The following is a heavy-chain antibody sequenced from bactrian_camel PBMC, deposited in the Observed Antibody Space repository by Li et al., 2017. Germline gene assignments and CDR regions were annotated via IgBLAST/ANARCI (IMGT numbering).Heavy chain of an antibody. V-gene: IGHV3-2*01. CDR2: VNSDSNP. J-gene: IGHJ4*01. CDR3: AADYVVRIRWCREVSGLDDYSY. CDR1: GYTYSRYC. D-gene: IGHD1*01. Sequence: HVQLVESGGGSVQAGGSLRLSCAASGYTYSRYCMGWFRQAPGKEREGVALVNSDSNPFYADSVKGRFTISKDNAKNTLYLEMNNLEPEDTAMYYCAADYVVRIRWCREVSGLDDYSYRGQGTQVTVS.